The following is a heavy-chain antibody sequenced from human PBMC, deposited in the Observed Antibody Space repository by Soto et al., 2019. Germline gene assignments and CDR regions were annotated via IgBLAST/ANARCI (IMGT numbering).Heavy chain of an antibody. Sequence: QVQLQESGPGLVKPSQTLSLTCTVSVASISSGGYYWSWIRQHPGEGLEWIGYIYYSGSTSYNPSLESRVTISVDTSKNQFSLKLSSVTDADTAVYYCARESKYYTSGYPPWFAPWGQGTLVTVSS. V-gene: IGHV4-31*03. CDR3: ARESKYYTSGYPPWFAP. CDR1: VASISSGGYY. CDR2: IYYSGST. J-gene: IGHJ5*02. D-gene: IGHD3-22*01.